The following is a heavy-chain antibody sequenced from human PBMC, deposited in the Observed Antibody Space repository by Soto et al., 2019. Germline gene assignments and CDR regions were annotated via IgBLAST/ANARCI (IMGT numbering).Heavy chain of an antibody. J-gene: IGHJ4*02. CDR3: ARAENQLWFGEFRPFDY. D-gene: IGHD3-10*01. CDR1: GFTFSSYA. Sequence: GGSLRLPCAASGFTFSSYAMHWVRQAPGKGLEWVAVISYDGSNKYYADSVKGRFTISRDNSKNTLYLQMNSLRAEDTAVYYCARAENQLWFGEFRPFDYWGQGTLVTVSS. CDR2: ISYDGSNK. V-gene: IGHV3-30-3*01.